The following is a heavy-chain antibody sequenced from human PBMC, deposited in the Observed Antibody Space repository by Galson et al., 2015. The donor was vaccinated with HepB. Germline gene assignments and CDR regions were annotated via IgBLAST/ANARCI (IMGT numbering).Heavy chain of an antibody. CDR1: GSTVDYNY. V-gene: IGHV3-53*01. J-gene: IGHJ3*02. D-gene: IGHD1-26*01. CDR3: ARGYLGGSYYRPDAFDI. CDR2: TYASGSS. Sequence: SLRLSCAVSGSTVDYNYISWVRQAPGKGLEWVSITYASGSSYYTDSVQGRFTISRDNYQNTLYLQMNRLRVGDTAVYYCARGYLGGSYYRPDAFDIWGQGTMVTVSS.